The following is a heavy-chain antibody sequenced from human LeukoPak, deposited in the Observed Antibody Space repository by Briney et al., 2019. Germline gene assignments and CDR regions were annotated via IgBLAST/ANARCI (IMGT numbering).Heavy chain of an antibody. CDR1: GGSISSGGSS. CDR3: ARASPGYCSSTSCYVGDNWFDP. CDR2: IYHSGST. J-gene: IGHJ5*02. D-gene: IGHD2-2*03. Sequence: SETLSLTCAVSGGSISSGGSSWSWIRQPPGKGLEWIGYIYHSGSTYYNPSLKSRVTISVDRSKNQFSLKLSSVTAADTAVYYCARASPGYCSSTSCYVGDNWFDPWGQGTLVTVSS. V-gene: IGHV4-30-2*01.